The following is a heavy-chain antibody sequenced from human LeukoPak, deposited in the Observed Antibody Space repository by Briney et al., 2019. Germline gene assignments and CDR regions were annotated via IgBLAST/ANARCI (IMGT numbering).Heavy chain of an antibody. V-gene: IGHV3-30-3*01. CDR3: ARDAGVSWIQLWSYYYGMDV. CDR1: GFTFSSYA. D-gene: IGHD5-18*01. Sequence: GGSLRLSCAASGFTFSSYAMHWVRQAPGKGLEWVAVISYDGSNKYYADSVKGRFTISRDNSKNTLYLQMNSLRAEDTAVYYCARDAGVSWIQLWSYYYGMDVRGQGTTVTVSS. J-gene: IGHJ6*02. CDR2: ISYDGSNK.